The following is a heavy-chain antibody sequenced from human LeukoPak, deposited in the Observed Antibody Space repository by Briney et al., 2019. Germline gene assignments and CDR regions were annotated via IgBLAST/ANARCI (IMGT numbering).Heavy chain of an antibody. CDR1: GFTFSSYA. J-gene: IGHJ4*02. V-gene: IGHV3-23*01. D-gene: IGHD3-10*01. Sequence: GESLRLSCAASGFTFSSYAMSWVRQAPGKGLKWVSAISGSGGSTYYADSVKGRFTISRDNSKNTLYLQMNSLRAEDTAVYYCAKDQYYGSGGSVDYWGQGTLVTVSS. CDR2: ISGSGGST. CDR3: AKDQYYGSGGSVDY.